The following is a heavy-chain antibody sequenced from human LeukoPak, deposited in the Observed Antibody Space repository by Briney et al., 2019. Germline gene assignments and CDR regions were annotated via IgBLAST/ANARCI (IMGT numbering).Heavy chain of an antibody. V-gene: IGHV3-48*04. CDR1: GFSFSRYG. J-gene: IGHJ6*02. CDR2: IRSSDSTT. CDR3: ARDPKLGYCSGGSCYYYYYYGMDV. D-gene: IGHD2-15*01. Sequence: GGSLRLSCAASGFSFSRYGMKWVRQAPGKGLEWLSYIRSSDSTTYYADSVKGRFTISRDNAKNSLYLQLNSLRAEDTAVYYCARDPKLGYCSGGSCYYYYYYGMDVWGQGTTVTVSS.